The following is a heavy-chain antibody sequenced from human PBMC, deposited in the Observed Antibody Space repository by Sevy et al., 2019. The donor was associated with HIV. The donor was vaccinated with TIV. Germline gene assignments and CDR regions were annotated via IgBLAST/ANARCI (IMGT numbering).Heavy chain of an antibody. CDR1: GYTLSGLS. J-gene: IGHJ4*02. V-gene: IGHV1-24*01. D-gene: IGHD3-22*01. Sequence: ASVKVSCKVSGYTLSGLSMHWVRQAPGKGLEWVASLDPEDDETIYAQKFQGRVTMTEDTSTDTAYMELRSLRSEDTAVYYCATTKDYYENSGDPFDYWGQGTLVTVSS. CDR3: ATTKDYYENSGDPFDY. CDR2: LDPEDDET.